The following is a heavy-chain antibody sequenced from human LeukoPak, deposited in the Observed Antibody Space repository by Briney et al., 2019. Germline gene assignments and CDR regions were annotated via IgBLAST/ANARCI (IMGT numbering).Heavy chain of an antibody. CDR1: GASVSDGSYY. V-gene: IGHV4-61*03. CDR3: ARGLSTGREDYFDF. Sequence: PSETLSLTCSVSGASVSDGSYYWSWIRQPPGKGLEWIGFLYYSGRTNYSPSLSGRVSTSIDTSKNHFSLNLTSVTAADTAVYYCARGLSTGREDYFDFCGQGTLVSVSS. CDR2: LYYSGRT. J-gene: IGHJ4*02. D-gene: IGHD1-1*01.